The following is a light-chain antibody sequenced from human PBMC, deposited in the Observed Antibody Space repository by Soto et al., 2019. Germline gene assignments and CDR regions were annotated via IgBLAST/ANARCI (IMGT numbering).Light chain of an antibody. J-gene: IGKJ1*01. V-gene: IGKV1-27*01. CDR3: QKYNSALAWT. CDR1: QGISNY. CDR2: AAS. Sequence: DIQMTQAPSSLSTSVGDRVTITCRASQGISNYLASYQQKPGEVPKLLIYAASTLQSGVPSRLSASGSGTDFTLTISSLQPEDVLSYSSQKYNSALAWTVEQGTHVDIK.